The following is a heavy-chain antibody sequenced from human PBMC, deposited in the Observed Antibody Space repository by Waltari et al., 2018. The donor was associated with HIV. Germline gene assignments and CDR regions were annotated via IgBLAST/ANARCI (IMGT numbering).Heavy chain of an antibody. D-gene: IGHD3-3*01. V-gene: IGHV1-69*02. J-gene: IGHJ4*01. Sequence: QVQLVQSGPELKKPGSSMKVSCTASGGTFGAFQFNGVRQAPGQGLDWLGSFVPIFERRFSSEKFRARITLTADKSTTTAFMELAALTSQDTAVYYCLLGSHYYERAAYYEHWGPGTLVTVSS. CDR3: LLGSHYYERAAYYEH. CDR1: GGTFGAFQ. CDR2: FVPIFERR.